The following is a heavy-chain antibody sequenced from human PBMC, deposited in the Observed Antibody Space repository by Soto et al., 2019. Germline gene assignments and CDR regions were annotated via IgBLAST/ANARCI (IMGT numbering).Heavy chain of an antibody. V-gene: IGHV3-74*01. J-gene: IGHJ5*01. CDR2: ISNDGSDI. CDR3: TRDSPHHWFDS. CDR1: GATFANYW. Sequence: EVHVVESGGGLVQPGGSLRLSCEASGATFANYWMHWVRQVPGKGLVWVSRISNDGSDITYADSVKGRSTASRDNTTTMVFLQMNKLIVEDTAVYYCTRDSPHHWFDSRGQGTLVTVSS.